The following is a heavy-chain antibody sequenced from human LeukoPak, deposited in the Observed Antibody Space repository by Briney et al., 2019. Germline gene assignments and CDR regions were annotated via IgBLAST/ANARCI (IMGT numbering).Heavy chain of an antibody. CDR1: GFSISSSY. CDR3: AKTARVFEY. J-gene: IGHJ4*02. CDR2: IANNGDI. Sequence: SETLSLTCTVSGFSISSSYWSWIRQSPGKGLECIGYIANNGDINYNPSLKSRVTISMDTSNNQLSLRLSSVIAADTAVYFCAKTARVFEYWSQGILVTVSS. V-gene: IGHV4-59*08.